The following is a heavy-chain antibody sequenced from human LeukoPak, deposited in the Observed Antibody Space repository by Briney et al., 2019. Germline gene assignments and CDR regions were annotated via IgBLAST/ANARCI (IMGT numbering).Heavy chain of an antibody. J-gene: IGHJ4*02. CDR3: ACLTVNFDY. CDR2: ISSSSSTI. CDR1: GFTFRTYS. D-gene: IGHD4-11*01. V-gene: IGHV3-48*04. Sequence: GGSLRLSSAASGFTFRTYSMNWVRQAPGKGLEWVSYISSSSSTIQYADSVKGRFTISRDNAKNSLYLQMNSLRAEDTAVYYCACLTVNFDYWGQGTLVTVSS.